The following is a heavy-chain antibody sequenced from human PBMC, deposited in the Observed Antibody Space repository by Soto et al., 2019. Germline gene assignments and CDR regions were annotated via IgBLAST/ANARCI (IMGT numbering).Heavy chain of an antibody. Sequence: GGSLRLSCAASGFTFSSYAMHWVRQAPGTGLAWVAVISYEGSNKYYADSVKGRFTISRDNSKNTLYLQMNSLRTEDTAVYYCARVLGGMATVPFDYWGQGALVTVSS. CDR2: ISYEGSNK. CDR1: GFTFSSYA. D-gene: IGHD4-4*01. CDR3: ARVLGGMATVPFDY. J-gene: IGHJ4*02. V-gene: IGHV3-30-3*01.